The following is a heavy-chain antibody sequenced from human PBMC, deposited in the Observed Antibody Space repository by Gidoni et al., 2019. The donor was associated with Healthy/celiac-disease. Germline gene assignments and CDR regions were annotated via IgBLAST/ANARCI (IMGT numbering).Heavy chain of an antibody. CDR3: AKADRWGWEPGYYFDY. D-gene: IGHD1-26*01. CDR2: ISGSGGST. V-gene: IGHV3-23*04. Sequence: EVQLVESGGGLVQPGGSLRLSCAASGFTFSRYAMSWVRQAPGKGLEWVSAISGSGGSTYYADSVKGRFTISRDNSKNTLYLQMNSLRAEDTAVYYCAKADRWGWEPGYYFDYWGQGTLVTVSS. J-gene: IGHJ4*02. CDR1: GFTFSRYA.